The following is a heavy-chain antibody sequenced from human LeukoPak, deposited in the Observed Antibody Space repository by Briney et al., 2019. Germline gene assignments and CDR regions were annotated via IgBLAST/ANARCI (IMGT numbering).Heavy chain of an antibody. Sequence: PSETLSLTCTVSGGSISSYYWSWIRQPPGKGLECIGYIYYSGGTNYNPSLKSRATISVDTSKNQFSLKLSSVTAADTAVYYCARVSRPIAAAKFDYWGQGTLVTVSS. D-gene: IGHD6-13*01. CDR1: GGSISSYY. V-gene: IGHV4-59*01. CDR3: ARVSRPIAAAKFDY. CDR2: IYYSGGT. J-gene: IGHJ4*02.